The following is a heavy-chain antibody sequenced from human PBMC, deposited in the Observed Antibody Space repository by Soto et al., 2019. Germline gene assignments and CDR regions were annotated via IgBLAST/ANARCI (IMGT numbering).Heavy chain of an antibody. CDR1: GYSFTSHW. D-gene: IGHD3-22*01. Sequence: GESLKISCKGSGYSFTSHWIGWVRQMPGKGLEWMGIIYPGDSDARYRPSFQGQVTISADKSISTAYLQWSSLKASDTAMYYCARADYYDGSGHRLFAHWGQGSLVTVSS. CDR3: ARADYYDGSGHRLFAH. V-gene: IGHV5-51*01. CDR2: IYPGDSDA. J-gene: IGHJ4*02.